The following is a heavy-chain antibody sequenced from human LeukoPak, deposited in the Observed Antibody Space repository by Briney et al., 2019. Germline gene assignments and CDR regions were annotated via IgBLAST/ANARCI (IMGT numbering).Heavy chain of an antibody. CDR2: ISSSSSYI. V-gene: IGHV3-21*01. CDR3: AREAYSSNWLFDY. J-gene: IGHJ4*02. CDR1: GFTVSSNY. Sequence: NPGGSLRLSCAASGFTVSSNYMSWVRQAPGKGLECVSSISSSSSYIYYADSVKGRFTISRDNAKNSLSLQMNSLRAEDTAVYYCAREAYSSNWLFDYWGQGTLVTVSS. D-gene: IGHD2-2*01.